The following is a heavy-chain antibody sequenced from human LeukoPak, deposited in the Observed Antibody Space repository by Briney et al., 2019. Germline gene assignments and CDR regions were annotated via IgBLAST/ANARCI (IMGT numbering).Heavy chain of an antibody. CDR1: GGSFSGYY. D-gene: IGHD2-2*01. CDR3: ARAIVVVPAANGGIDY. V-gene: IGHV4-34*01. CDR2: INHSGST. Sequence: SETLSLTCAVYGGSFSGYYWSWIRQPPGKGLAWIGEINHSGSTNYNPSLKSRVTISVDTSKNQFSLKLSSVTAADTAVYYCARAIVVVPAANGGIDYWGQGTLVTVSS. J-gene: IGHJ4*02.